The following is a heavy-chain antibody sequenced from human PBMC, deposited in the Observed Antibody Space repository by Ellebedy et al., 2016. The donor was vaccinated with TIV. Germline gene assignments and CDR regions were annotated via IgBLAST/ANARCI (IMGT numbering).Heavy chain of an antibody. J-gene: IGHJ4*02. CDR3: ARVGVAAGLYFDY. V-gene: IGHV4-59*01. Sequence: MPGGSLRLSCTASGFTFGDYALNWIRQPPGKELEWIGYIYDSGSTNHNPSLKSRVTISVDTSKNQFSLKLNSVTAADTAVYYCARVGVAAGLYFDYWGQGTLVTVSS. CDR2: IYDSGST. D-gene: IGHD3-3*01. CDR1: GFTFGDYA.